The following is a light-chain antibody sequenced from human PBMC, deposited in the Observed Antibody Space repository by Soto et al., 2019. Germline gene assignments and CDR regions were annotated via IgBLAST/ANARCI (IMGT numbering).Light chain of an antibody. CDR2: EGS. CDR1: SSDVGSYNL. V-gene: IGLV2-23*01. Sequence: QSALTQPASVSGSPGQSITISCTGTSSDVGSYNLVSWYQQYPGKAPKLIIYEGSKRPSGVSNRFSGSKSGNTASLTISGLQAEDEADYYFCSYAGRPWVFGGGTKLTVL. J-gene: IGLJ3*02. CDR3: CSYAGRPWV.